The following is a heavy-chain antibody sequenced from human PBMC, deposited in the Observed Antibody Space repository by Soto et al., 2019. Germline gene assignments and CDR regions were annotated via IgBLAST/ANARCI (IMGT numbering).Heavy chain of an antibody. CDR1: GVSISSSSYY. Sequence: SETLSLTCTVAGVSISSSSYYWGWIRQPPGKGLEWIGTIYDSGRSYYNPALKSRVAISVDMSKNQFSLKLSSVTAADTAVYYCAVDVSAAAGTVDYWGQGTLVTVSS. D-gene: IGHD6-13*01. V-gene: IGHV4-39*01. J-gene: IGHJ4*02. CDR3: AVDVSAAAGTVDY. CDR2: IYDSGRS.